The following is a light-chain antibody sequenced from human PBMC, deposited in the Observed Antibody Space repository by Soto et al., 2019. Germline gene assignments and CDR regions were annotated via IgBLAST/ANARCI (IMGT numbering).Light chain of an antibody. Sequence: QSVLTQPPSVSGAPGQRVSISCTGSSSNIGAGYDVHWYQHPPGTAPKLLIYANNNRPSGVPDRFSGSKSGTSASLAITGLQAEDEADYYCQSYDSSRSPLYVFGTGTKLTVL. CDR1: SSNIGAGYD. CDR3: QSYDSSRSPLYV. J-gene: IGLJ1*01. V-gene: IGLV1-40*01. CDR2: ANN.